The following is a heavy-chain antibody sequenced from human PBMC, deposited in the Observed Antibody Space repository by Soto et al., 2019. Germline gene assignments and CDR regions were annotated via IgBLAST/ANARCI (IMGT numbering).Heavy chain of an antibody. CDR2: ISSSASHI. Sequence: EVQLVESGGGLVKPGGSLRLSCAASGFSFSSYSMNWVRQAPGKGLEWVSSISSSASHINYADSVKGRFTISRDNAKKSLYLQMNSLRAEDTAVYDCARGYTGYCSGGTCYWVDPWGQGTLVTVSS. CDR3: ARGYTGYCSGGTCYWVDP. D-gene: IGHD2-15*01. V-gene: IGHV3-21*01. J-gene: IGHJ5*02. CDR1: GFSFSSYS.